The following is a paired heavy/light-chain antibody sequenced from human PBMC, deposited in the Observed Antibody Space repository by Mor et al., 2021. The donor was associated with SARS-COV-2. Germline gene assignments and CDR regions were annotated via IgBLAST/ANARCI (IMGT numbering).Heavy chain of an antibody. J-gene: IGHJ4*02. CDR1: GFTVSSNY. Sequence: EVQLVETGGGLIQPGESLRLSCAASGFTVSSNYMSWVRQAPGKGLEWVSLMYRGGSTFYADSVKGRFTISRDNSKNTLYLQMNSLRPEDTAVYYCATWIFQNEVFDFWGQGTLVTVSS. CDR2: MYRGGST. D-gene: IGHD2-2*03. V-gene: IGHV3-53*02. CDR3: ATWIFQNEVFDF.
Light chain of an antibody. V-gene: IGLV3-1*01. CDR1: KLVDKY. CDR3: QAWVSDNVV. J-gene: IGLJ2*01. CDR2: QDT. Sequence: SYELTQPPSVSVSPGQTASITCSGDKLVDKYASWYQQKPGQSPILVIYQDTKRPSEIPERFSGSNSGNTATLTISGTQAMDEADYFCQAWVSDNVVFGGGTKLTVL.